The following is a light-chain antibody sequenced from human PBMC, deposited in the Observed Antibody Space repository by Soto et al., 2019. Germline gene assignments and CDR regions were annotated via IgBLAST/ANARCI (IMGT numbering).Light chain of an antibody. Sequence: DIQMTQSPSSVSASVGDRVTITCRASQSISSYLNWYQQKPGKAPKLLIYAASSLQSGVPSRFSGSGSGTEFTLTISSLQPEDFATYYCQQSYSTVFTFGRGTKVDIK. CDR3: QQSYSTVFT. CDR2: AAS. V-gene: IGKV1-39*01. J-gene: IGKJ3*01. CDR1: QSISSY.